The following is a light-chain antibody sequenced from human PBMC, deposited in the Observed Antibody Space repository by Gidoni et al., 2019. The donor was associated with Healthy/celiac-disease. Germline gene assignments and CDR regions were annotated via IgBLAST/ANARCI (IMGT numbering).Light chain of an antibody. CDR2: GAS. CDR1: QSVSSSY. Sequence: ESVLTQSPGTLSLSPGERATLSCRASQSVSSSYLAWYQQKPGQAPRLLSYGASSRATGIPDRFSGSGSGTDFTLTISRLEPEDFAVYYCQQYGSSPLTFGGGPMVEIK. V-gene: IGKV3-20*01. CDR3: QQYGSSPLT. J-gene: IGKJ4*01.